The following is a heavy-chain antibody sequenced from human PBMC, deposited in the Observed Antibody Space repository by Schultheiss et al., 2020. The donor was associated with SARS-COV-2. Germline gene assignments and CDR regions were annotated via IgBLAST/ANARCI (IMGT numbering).Heavy chain of an antibody. J-gene: IGHJ4*02. CDR2: IYHSGST. CDR3: ARERSRSYFDY. D-gene: IGHD3-10*01. Sequence: ESLKISCAVSGYSISSGYYWGWIRQPPGKGLEWIGSIYHSGSTYYNPSLKSRVTISVDTSKNQFSLKLSSVTAADTAVYYCARERSRSYFDYWGQGTLVTVSS. CDR1: GYSISSGYY. V-gene: IGHV4-38-2*02.